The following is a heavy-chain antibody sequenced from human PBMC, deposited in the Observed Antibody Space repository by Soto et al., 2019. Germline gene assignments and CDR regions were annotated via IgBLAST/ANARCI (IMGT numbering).Heavy chain of an antibody. Sequence: GGSLRLSCAASGFTFSSYSMNWVRQAPGKGLEWVSSISSSSSYIYYADSVKGRFTISRDNAKNSLYLQMNSLRAEDTAVYYCARDKSIAVAGFDPNFDYWGQGTLVTVSS. CDR3: ARDKSIAVAGFDPNFDY. V-gene: IGHV3-21*01. J-gene: IGHJ4*02. CDR1: GFTFSSYS. CDR2: ISSSSSYI. D-gene: IGHD6-19*01.